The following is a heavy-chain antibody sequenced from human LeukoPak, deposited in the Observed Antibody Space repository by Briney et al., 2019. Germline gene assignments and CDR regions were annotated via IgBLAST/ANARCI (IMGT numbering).Heavy chain of an antibody. CDR1: GGTFSNYG. V-gene: IGHV1-69*05. J-gene: IGHJ4*02. Sequence: SVNVSCKPSGGTFSNYGISWVRQAPGQGLEWMGGIIPILGTTNYAQKFQDRVTITTEESTSTAYMELNRLRSEDTAVYYCARDRYYDSRGNFYESGYWGQGTLVTVSS. D-gene: IGHD3-22*01. CDR2: IIPILGTT. CDR3: ARDRYYDSRGNFYESGY.